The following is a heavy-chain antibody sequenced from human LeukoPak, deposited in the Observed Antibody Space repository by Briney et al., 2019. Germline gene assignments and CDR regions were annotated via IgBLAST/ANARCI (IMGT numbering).Heavy chain of an antibody. V-gene: IGHV4-59*01. CDR3: ATGYSSTWYYFDY. J-gene: IGHJ4*02. CDR2: IYHSGST. D-gene: IGHD6-13*01. Sequence: SGTLSLTCTVSGDSMSIYYWSWIRQPPGRGLDWIGYIYHSGSTNSNPSIKSRVTISADTSKDQFSLKLASVTAADTAVYYCATGYSSTWYYFDYWGQGTLVTVSS. CDR1: GDSMSIYY.